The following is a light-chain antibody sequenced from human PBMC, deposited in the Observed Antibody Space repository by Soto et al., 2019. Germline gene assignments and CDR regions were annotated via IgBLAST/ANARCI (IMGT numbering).Light chain of an antibody. CDR2: GAS. V-gene: IGKV3-15*01. Sequence: TTSPSTLALSPVEKANLSWRASQSVSNNYLAWYQQKPGQAPRLLIYGASTRATGIPARFSGSGSGTEFTLTISSLQSDDFAVFYCQQYNDWPPITFGQGTRLEIK. CDR3: QQYNDWPPIT. J-gene: IGKJ5*01. CDR1: QSVSNN.